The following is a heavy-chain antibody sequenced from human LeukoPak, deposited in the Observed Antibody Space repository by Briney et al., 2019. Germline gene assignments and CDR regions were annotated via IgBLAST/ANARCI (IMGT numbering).Heavy chain of an antibody. D-gene: IGHD2-8*01. CDR1: GFTFSSYG. CDR3: AKDRCSNGVGCYYYYMDV. J-gene: IGHJ6*03. V-gene: IGHV3-30*02. Sequence: GGSLRLSCAASGFTFSSYGMHWVRQAPGKGLEWVAFIRYGGNNKYYADSVKGRFTISRDNSKNTLFLQMNSLRAEDTAVYYCAKDRCSNGVGCYYYYMDVWGNGTTVTISS. CDR2: IRYGGNNK.